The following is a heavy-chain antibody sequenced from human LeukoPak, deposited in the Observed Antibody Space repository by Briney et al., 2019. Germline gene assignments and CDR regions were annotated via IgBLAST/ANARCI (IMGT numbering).Heavy chain of an antibody. D-gene: IGHD3-22*01. CDR3: AREVEYYDSSGYRPHAFDI. V-gene: IGHV4-39*02. CDR1: DGSIINNNHY. J-gene: IGHJ3*02. CDR2: ISYSGGT. Sequence: ASETLSLTCTVSDGSIINNNHYWGWTRQPPGKGLEWIGSISYSGGTAYNPSLRSRVTISVDTSKNQFSLKVNSVTAADTAVYYCAREVEYYDSSGYRPHAFDIWGQGTLVTVSS.